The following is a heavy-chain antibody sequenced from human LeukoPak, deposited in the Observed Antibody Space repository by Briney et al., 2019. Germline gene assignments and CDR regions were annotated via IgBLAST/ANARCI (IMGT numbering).Heavy chain of an antibody. V-gene: IGHV3-30*18. J-gene: IGHJ4*02. Sequence: GGSLRLSCAAPGFTFSSHGMHWVRQAPGKGLEWVALISYDGSSKYYADSVKGRFTISRDNSKSTLYLQMNSLRAEDTAVYYCAKDRSSGWTFDYWGQGTLVTVSS. CDR2: ISYDGSSK. CDR3: AKDRSSGWTFDY. D-gene: IGHD6-25*01. CDR1: GFTFSSHG.